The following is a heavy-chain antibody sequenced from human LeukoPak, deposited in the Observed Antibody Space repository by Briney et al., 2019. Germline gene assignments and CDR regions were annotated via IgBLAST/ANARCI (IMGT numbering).Heavy chain of an antibody. J-gene: IGHJ5*02. D-gene: IGHD3-10*01. Sequence: SQTLSLTCAIPGDSVSSNSAAWNWIRQSPSRGLEWLGRTYYRSKWYNDYAVSVKSRITINPDTSKNQFSLQLNSVTPEDTAVYYCARGEEWTAGFGELLKAYNWFDPWGQGTLVTVSS. V-gene: IGHV6-1*01. CDR2: TYYRSKWYN. CDR3: ARGEEWTAGFGELLKAYNWFDP. CDR1: GDSVSSNSAA.